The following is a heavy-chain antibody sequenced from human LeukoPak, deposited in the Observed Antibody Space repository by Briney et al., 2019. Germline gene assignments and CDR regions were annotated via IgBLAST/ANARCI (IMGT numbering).Heavy chain of an antibody. D-gene: IGHD3-22*01. V-gene: IGHV3-21*01. J-gene: IGHJ4*02. CDR3: ARDVYYDGSGSAGY. Sequence: GGSLRLSCAASGFTFSSYRMNWVRQPPGKGLEWVSSISSSSSYIYYADSVKGRFTISRENAKNSLYLQMNSLRAEDTAVYYCARDVYYDGSGSAGYWGQGTLVTVSS. CDR2: ISSSSSYI. CDR1: GFTFSSYR.